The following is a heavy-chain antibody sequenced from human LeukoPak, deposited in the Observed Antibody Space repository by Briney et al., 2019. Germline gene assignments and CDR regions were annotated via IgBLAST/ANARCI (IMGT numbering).Heavy chain of an antibody. CDR3: ARVGVGALFDH. J-gene: IGHJ4*02. V-gene: IGHV3-21*01. CDR2: ISSSSSYI. CDR1: GFTFSSYS. D-gene: IGHD1-26*01. Sequence: GGSLRLSCAASGFTFSSYSMNWVRQAPGKGLEWVSSISSSSSYIYYADSVKGRFTISRDNAKNSLYLQMNSLRAEDTAVYYCARVGVGALFDHWGQGTLVTVSS.